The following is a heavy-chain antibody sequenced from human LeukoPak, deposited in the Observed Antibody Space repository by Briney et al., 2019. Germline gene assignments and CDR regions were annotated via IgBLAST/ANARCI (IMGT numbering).Heavy chain of an antibody. Sequence: TGGSLRLSCAVSGFTFSNYAMSWVRQAPGKGLEWVSAISGSGGSTYYADSVKGRFTISRDNSKNTLYLQMNSLRAEDTAVYYCAEQAVRDGSNCWGQGTLVTVSS. CDR3: AEQAVRDGSNC. V-gene: IGHV3-23*01. CDR1: GFTFSNYA. J-gene: IGHJ4*02. CDR2: ISGSGGST. D-gene: IGHD5-24*01.